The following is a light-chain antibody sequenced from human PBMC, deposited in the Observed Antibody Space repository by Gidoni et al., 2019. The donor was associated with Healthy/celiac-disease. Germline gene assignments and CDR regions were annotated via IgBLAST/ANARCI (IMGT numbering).Light chain of an antibody. Sequence: QSALTQPASVSGSPGQSITISCPGTSSDVGGYNYVSWYQHHPGKAPKLIIYEVSNRPSGVSNRFSGSKSGNTASLTISGLQAEDEADYFCSSYISTGTLVFGGGTKLTVL. J-gene: IGLJ2*01. CDR1: SSDVGGYNY. CDR2: EVS. V-gene: IGLV2-14*01. CDR3: SSYISTGTLV.